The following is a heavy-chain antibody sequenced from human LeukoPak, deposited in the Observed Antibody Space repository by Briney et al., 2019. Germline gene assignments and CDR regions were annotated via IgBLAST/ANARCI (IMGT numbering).Heavy chain of an antibody. CDR1: GFTVSSNY. V-gene: IGHV3-66*01. J-gene: IGHJ3*02. CDR2: IYSGGST. CDR3: ARVGGYDKAAAFDI. D-gene: IGHD5-12*01. Sequence: GRSLRLSCAASGFTVSSNYMSWVRQAPGKGLEWVSVIYSGGSTYYADSVKGRFTISRDNSKNTLYLQMNSLRAEDTAVYYCARVGGYDKAAAFDIWGQGTMVTVSS.